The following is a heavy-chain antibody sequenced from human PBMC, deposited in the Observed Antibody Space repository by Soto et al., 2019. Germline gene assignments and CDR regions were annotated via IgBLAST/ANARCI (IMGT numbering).Heavy chain of an antibody. V-gene: IGHV4-34*01. CDR3: ARGAEWFLYYYYGMDV. CDR2: INHSGST. CDR1: GGSFSGYY. Sequence: SETLSLTCAVYGGSFSGYYWSWIRQPPWKGLEWIGEINHSGSTNYNPSLKSRVTISVDTSKNQFSLKLSSVTAADTAVYYCARGAEWFLYYYYGMDVWGQGTTVTVSS. D-gene: IGHD3-3*01. J-gene: IGHJ6*02.